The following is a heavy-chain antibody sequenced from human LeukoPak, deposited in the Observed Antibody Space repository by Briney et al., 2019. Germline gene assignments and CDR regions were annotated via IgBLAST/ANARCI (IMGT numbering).Heavy chain of an antibody. V-gene: IGHV4-39*01. CDR1: GAPIRSSTYY. J-gene: IGHJ4*02. Sequence: SETLSLTCTVSGAPIRSSTYYWGWIRQPPGKGLEWIGHVNYNGNTYYNPSLKSRVTISVDTSKNQFSLKLTSVTAADTAVYYCARRGGDDYNRRFDSWGQGTLVTVSS. CDR2: VNYNGNT. D-gene: IGHD5-24*01. CDR3: ARRGGDDYNRRFDS.